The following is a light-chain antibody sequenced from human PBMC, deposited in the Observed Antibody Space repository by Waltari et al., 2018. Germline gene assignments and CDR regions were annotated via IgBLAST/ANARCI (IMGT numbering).Light chain of an antibody. V-gene: IGKV3-15*01. Sequence: VLLTQSPASLSVSPGDTVILSCRASQSVRTNLVWYQQKAGQAPRTLIYGASTRAGGVPSRFSGSGSETDFTLIISSLQSGDAAVYFCQQYYVWPPITFGGGTKLEI. CDR2: GAS. CDR3: QQYYVWPPIT. J-gene: IGKJ4*01. CDR1: QSVRTN.